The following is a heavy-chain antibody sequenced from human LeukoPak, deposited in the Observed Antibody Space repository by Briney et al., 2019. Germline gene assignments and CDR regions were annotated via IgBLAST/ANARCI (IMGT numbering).Heavy chain of an antibody. CDR1: GFAFSSYG. V-gene: IGHV3-23*01. D-gene: IGHD2-2*01. J-gene: IGHJ5*02. CDR3: AKGGCSTTTCLNWFDH. Sequence: PGASLRLSCAASGFAFSSYGMTWVRQAPGKGLEWVSVISGSGGSTYYAYSVQGRFTISRDNSKNTLYLQMNSLRAEDTAVYYCAKGGCSTTTCLNWFDHWGQGTLVTVSS. CDR2: ISGSGGST.